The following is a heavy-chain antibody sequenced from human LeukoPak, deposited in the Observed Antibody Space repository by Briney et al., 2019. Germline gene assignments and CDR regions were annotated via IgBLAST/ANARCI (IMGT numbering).Heavy chain of an antibody. J-gene: IGHJ3*02. V-gene: IGHV4-34*01. Sequence: SETLSLTCAVYGGSFSGYYWSWIRQPPGKGLEWIGEINHSGSTNYNPSLKSRVTISVDTSKNQFSLKLSSVTAADTAVYYCARDAPPHAFDIWGQGAMVTVSS. CDR3: ARDAPPHAFDI. CDR1: GGSFSGYY. CDR2: INHSGST. D-gene: IGHD2-2*01.